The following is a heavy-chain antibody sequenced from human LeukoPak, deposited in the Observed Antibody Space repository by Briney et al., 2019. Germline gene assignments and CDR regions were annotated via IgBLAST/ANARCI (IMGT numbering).Heavy chain of an antibody. CDR3: ARDRKAAGDYVRGFAY. CDR2: FDPEDGET. J-gene: IGHJ4*02. Sequence: ASVKVSCKVSGYTLTELSMHWVRQAPGKGLEWMGGFDPEDGETIYAQKFQGRVTMTRDTSISTAYMELSRLRSDDTAVYYCARDRKAAGDYVRGFAYWGQGTLVTVSS. D-gene: IGHD4-17*01. CDR1: GYTLTELS. V-gene: IGHV1-24*01.